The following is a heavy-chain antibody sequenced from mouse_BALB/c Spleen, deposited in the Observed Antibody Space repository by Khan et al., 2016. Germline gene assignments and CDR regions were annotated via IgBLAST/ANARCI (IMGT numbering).Heavy chain of an antibody. CDR2: ISYSGST. J-gene: IGHJ4*01. CDR1: GYSITSDYA. Sequence: EVQLQESGPGLVKPSQSLSLTCTVTGYSITSDYAWNWIRQFPGNKLEWMGYISYSGSTYYNPSLKSRISITRDTSKNQYYLQLNSVTTEDTATXYCARIITTAYYVMDYWGQGTSVTVSS. CDR3: ARIITTAYYVMDY. D-gene: IGHD1-2*01. V-gene: IGHV3-2*02.